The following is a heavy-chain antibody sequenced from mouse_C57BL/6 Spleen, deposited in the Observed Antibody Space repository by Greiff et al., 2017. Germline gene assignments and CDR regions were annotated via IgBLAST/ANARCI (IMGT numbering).Heavy chain of an antibody. J-gene: IGHJ3*01. CDR1: GYAFSSYW. Sequence: QVQLQQSGAELVKPGASVKISCKASGYAFSSYWMNWVKQRPGKGLEWIGQIYPGDGDTNYNGKFKGKATLTADKSSSTAYMQLSSLTSEDSAVYFGARSGIYDGYHEWFAYGGQGSLVTVSA. D-gene: IGHD2-3*01. V-gene: IGHV1-80*01. CDR2: IYPGDGDT. CDR3: ARSGIYDGYHEWFAY.